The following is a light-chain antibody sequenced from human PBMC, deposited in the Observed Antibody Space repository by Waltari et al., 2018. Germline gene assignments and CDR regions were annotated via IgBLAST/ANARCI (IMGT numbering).Light chain of an antibody. CDR1: QYVLYSSNNKNY. V-gene: IGKV4-1*01. CDR3: QQYYSTPRT. J-gene: IGKJ1*01. CDR2: WAS. Sequence: DIVMTQSPDSLAVSLGERATINCKSSQYVLYSSNNKNYLAWYQQKPGQPPKLLIYWASARESGVPDRFSGSGSGTDFTLTISSLLAEDVAVYYCQQYYSTPRTFGQGTKVEIK.